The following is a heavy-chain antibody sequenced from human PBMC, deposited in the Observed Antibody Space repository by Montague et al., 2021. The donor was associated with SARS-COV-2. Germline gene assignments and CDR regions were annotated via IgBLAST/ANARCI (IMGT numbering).Heavy chain of an antibody. CDR1: GGSIRPYY. J-gene: IGHJ6*02. D-gene: IGHD3-3*01. CDR3: ARWGEYYDSPYYYYAMDV. V-gene: IGHV4-59*12. Sequence: SETLSLTCTVSGGSIRPYYWSWIRQSPGKGLECIGYTSYSGSTDYNPSLKSRVTISIDTSKNQFSLKLSSVTAADTAVYYCARWGEYYDSPYYYYAMDVWGQGTTVTVS. CDR2: TSYSGST.